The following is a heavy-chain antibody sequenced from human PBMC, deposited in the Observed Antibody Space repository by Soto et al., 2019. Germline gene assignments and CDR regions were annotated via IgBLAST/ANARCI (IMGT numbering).Heavy chain of an antibody. CDR1: GYTFTSYG. D-gene: IGHD3-9*01. V-gene: IGHV1-18*01. CDR2: ISAYNGNT. J-gene: IGHJ4*02. Sequence: QVQLVQSGAEVKKPGASVKVSCKASGYTFTSYGISWVRQAPGQGLEWMGWISAYNGNTNYAQKLQGKVTMTTDTSRSKDYMELRSLRSDDTAVYYCARYLSQSRSGWEYDYWGQGTLVTVSS. CDR3: ARYLSQSRSGWEYDY.